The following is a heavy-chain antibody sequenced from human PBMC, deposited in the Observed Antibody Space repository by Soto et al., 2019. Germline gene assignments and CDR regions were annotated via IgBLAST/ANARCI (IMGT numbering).Heavy chain of an antibody. CDR1: GFTFSSYV. Sequence: EVQLLESGGGLVQPGGSLRLSCAASGFTFSSYVMTWVRQAPGKGLEWVSTISGSGGSTYYADSVKGRFTISRDNSKNTLYLQMNSLRAEDTAVYYCAKSRQTTYYDFWSGADYWGQGTLVTVSS. D-gene: IGHD3-3*01. CDR2: ISGSGGST. CDR3: AKSRQTTYYDFWSGADY. V-gene: IGHV3-23*01. J-gene: IGHJ4*02.